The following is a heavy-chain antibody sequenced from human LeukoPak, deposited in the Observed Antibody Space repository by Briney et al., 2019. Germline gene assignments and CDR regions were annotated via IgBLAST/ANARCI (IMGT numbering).Heavy chain of an antibody. D-gene: IGHD2-15*01. CDR1: GGSISSYY. CDR3: ARVGGSGWAPRYYYYGMDV. Sequence: SETLSLTCTVSGGSISSYYWSWIRQPPGKGLEWIGYIYYSGSTNYNPSLKSRVTISVDTSKNLFSLKLSSVTAADTAVYYCARVGGSGWAPRYYYYGMDVWGQGTTVTVSS. J-gene: IGHJ6*02. CDR2: IYYSGST. V-gene: IGHV4-59*01.